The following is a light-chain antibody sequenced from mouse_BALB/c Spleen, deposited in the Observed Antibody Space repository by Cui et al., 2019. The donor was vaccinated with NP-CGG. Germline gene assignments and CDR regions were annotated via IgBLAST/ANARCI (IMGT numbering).Light chain of an antibody. Sequence: QAVVTQASALTPSPGETVTLTCRSSAGAVTTGNYANWVQEKPDHLFTGLIGGTNNRAPGVPARFSGSLIGDKAALTITGAQTEDEAIYFCALWYSNHWVFGGGTKLTVL. CDR3: ALWYSNHWV. CDR1: AGAVTTGNY. J-gene: IGLJ1*01. CDR2: GTN. V-gene: IGLV1*01.